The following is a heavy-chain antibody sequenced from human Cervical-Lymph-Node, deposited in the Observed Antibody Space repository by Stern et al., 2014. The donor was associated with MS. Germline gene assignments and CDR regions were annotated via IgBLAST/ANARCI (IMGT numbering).Heavy chain of an antibody. CDR3: ATDYNY. D-gene: IGHD3-10*01. CDR1: GSTLTDFF. CDR2: FDPEDGET. V-gene: IGHV1-24*01. J-gene: IGHJ4*02. Sequence: QVQLVQSGAEVKKPGASVKVSCKVSGSTLTDFFMHWVRPPPGKGLEWMGGFDPEDGETIYAQKCQGRVTMTEDTSTDTAYMELSSLRSDDTAVYYCATDYNYWGQGTLVTVSS.